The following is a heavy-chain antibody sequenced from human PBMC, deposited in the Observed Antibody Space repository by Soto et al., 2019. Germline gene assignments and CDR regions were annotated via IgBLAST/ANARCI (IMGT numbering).Heavy chain of an antibody. D-gene: IGHD6-19*01. V-gene: IGHV4-38-2*01. J-gene: IGHJ4*02. CDR2: SHQSGIT. Sequence: SETHSLTCAVSGYAISNGYYWGWVRQPPGKGLEWIGDSHQSGITHHSPSLKGRVITSMITSKNQFSLDLISVTAADTAVYYCVRTVAVAGTNVPDYFDHWGQGIQVNVSS. CDR1: GYAISNGYY. CDR3: VRTVAVAGTNVPDYFDH.